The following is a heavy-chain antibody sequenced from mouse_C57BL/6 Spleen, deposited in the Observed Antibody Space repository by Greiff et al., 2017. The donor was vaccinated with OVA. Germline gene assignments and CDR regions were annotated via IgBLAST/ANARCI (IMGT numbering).Heavy chain of an antibody. CDR1: GISITTGNYR. V-gene: IGHV3-5*01. J-gene: IGHJ2*01. Sequence: VQLQQSGPGLVKPSQTVFLTCTVTGISITTGNYRWSWIRQFPGNKLEWIGYIYYSGTITYNPSLTNRTTITRDTPKNTSFLEMNSLTAEDTATYYCARDGNYGGVYFDYWGQGTTLTVSS. CDR3: ARDGNYGGVYFDY. CDR2: IYYSGTI. D-gene: IGHD2-1*01.